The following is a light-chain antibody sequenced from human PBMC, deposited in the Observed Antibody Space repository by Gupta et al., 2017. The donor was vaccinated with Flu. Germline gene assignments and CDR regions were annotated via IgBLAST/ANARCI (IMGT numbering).Light chain of an antibody. CDR2: AAT. CDR1: ESVTSSY. J-gene: IGKJ3*01. CDR3: QQYGSPLT. V-gene: IGKV3-20*01. Sequence: GETPSLSGRASESVTSSYSAWYLQRPGQAPRLLIDAATSRATGIPNRCSGGGSGTVFTITSSRLAAEDFAEYYWQQYGSPLTFGPGTKVDLK.